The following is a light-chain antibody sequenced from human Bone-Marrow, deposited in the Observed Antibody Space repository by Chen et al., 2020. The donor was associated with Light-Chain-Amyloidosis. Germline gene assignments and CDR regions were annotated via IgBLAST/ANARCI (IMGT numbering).Light chain of an antibody. CDR1: KVGSTS. J-gene: IGLJ3*02. V-gene: IGLV3-21*02. CDR3: QVWDRSSDRPV. Sequence: SYVLTQPSSVSVAPGQTATIACGGNKVGSTSVHWYHQTPGQAPLLVGYDDSDRPSGIPERLSGSNSGNTATLTISRVEAGDEADYYCQVWDRSSDRPVFGGGTKLTVL. CDR2: DDS.